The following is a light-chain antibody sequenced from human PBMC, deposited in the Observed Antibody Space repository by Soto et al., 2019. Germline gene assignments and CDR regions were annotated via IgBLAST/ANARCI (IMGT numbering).Light chain of an antibody. CDR1: QTIGNY. CDR2: AAS. Sequence: DIQMTHAPSSLPASVGDRVTITFRASQTIGNYLNWYQQRPGKAPNLLISAASTLQSGVPSRFSGSGSGTDFTLTITSLQPEDFATYYCQQSYNTPRTFGQGTKVDI. V-gene: IGKV1-39*01. J-gene: IGKJ1*01. CDR3: QQSYNTPRT.